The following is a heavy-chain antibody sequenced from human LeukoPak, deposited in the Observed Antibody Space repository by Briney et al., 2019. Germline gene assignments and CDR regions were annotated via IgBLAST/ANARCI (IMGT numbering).Heavy chain of an antibody. J-gene: IGHJ3*02. CDR3: AKCGDFWSVYYMHM. V-gene: IGHV3-23*01. CDR2: ISGNGVLT. D-gene: IGHD3-3*01. CDR1: GFAFSNYA. Sequence: GGSLRLSCAASGFAFSNYAMTWVRQAPGKGLEWVSVISGNGVLTYYADSVKGRFTISRDNSKSTLYLQMNSPRAEDTAVYYCAKCGDFWSVYYMHMWGQGTMVTVSS.